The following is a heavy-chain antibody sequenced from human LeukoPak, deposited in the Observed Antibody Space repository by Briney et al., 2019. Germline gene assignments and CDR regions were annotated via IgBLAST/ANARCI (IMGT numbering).Heavy chain of an antibody. CDR2: ISGSGAST. J-gene: IGHJ4*02. CDR3: AKDVGKWESLHFFDY. D-gene: IGHD1-26*01. Sequence: GGSLRLSCAASGFTFSSYAMSWVRQAPGKGLEWISGISGSGASTFYADSVKGRFTISRDDSRNTLYLQMNSLRGDDTAVYYCAKDVGKWESLHFFDYWGQGTLVTVSS. V-gene: IGHV3-23*01. CDR1: GFTFSSYA.